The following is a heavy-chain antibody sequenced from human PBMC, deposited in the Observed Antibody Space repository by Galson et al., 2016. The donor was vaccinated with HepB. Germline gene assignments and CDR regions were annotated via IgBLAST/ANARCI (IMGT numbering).Heavy chain of an antibody. CDR2: IYPGDSDT. V-gene: IGHV5-51*01. J-gene: IGHJ3*01. D-gene: IGHD3-9*01. CDR1: GYSFSTYW. CDR3: VRQGTNYYDVLTGYSTAQGGAFDV. Sequence: QSGAEVKKPGESLKITCKSSGYSFSTYWIGWVRQMSGKGLEWMGVIYPGDSDTKYSPSFEGQVTISADQSISTAYLQWSSLKASDTAIYYCVRQGTNYYDVLTGYSTAQGGAFDVWGQGTVVSVSS.